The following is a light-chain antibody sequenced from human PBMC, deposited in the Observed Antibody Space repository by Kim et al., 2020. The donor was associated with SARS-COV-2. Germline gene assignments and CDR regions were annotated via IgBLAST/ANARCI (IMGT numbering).Light chain of an antibody. V-gene: IGLV2-14*01. CDR2: EVS. Sequence: QSITISCTGTSSDVGGYNYVSWYQHHPGKAPKLMIYEVSKRPSGVSSRFSGSKSGNTASLTISGLQAEDEADYYCSSYTSSNTNVFGTGTKVTVL. CDR1: SSDVGGYNY. J-gene: IGLJ1*01. CDR3: SSYTSSNTNV.